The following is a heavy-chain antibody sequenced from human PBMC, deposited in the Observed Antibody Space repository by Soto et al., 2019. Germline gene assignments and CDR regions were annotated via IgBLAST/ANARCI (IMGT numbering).Heavy chain of an antibody. CDR1: GGPFSGYY. CDR3: ARGPWRPYDLWSGSRPGDYDYMDV. Sequence: QVQLQQWGAGLLKPSETLSLTCAVYGGPFSGYYWNWIRQPPGKGLEWIGEINHSGSTNYNPSLKSRVTISADASRNLCSLTLSSRTAADTAVYYCARGPWRPYDLWSGSRPGDYDYMDVWGKGTTVTVSS. D-gene: IGHD3-3*01. J-gene: IGHJ6*03. CDR2: INHSGST. V-gene: IGHV4-34*01.